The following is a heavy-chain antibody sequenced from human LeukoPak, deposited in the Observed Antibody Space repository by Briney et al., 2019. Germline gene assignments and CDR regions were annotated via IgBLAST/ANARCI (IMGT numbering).Heavy chain of an antibody. CDR1: GFSFISYG. V-gene: IGHV3-30*18. CDR3: AKRPSDYGDYVTYFDY. D-gene: IGHD4-17*01. Sequence: GSLRLSCAASGFSFISYGMRWVRQAPGKGLEWVGVISDDGRRKDYADSVRGRFTISRDNSKDTLYLQMNSLRAEDTAVYYCAKRPSDYGDYVTYFDYWGQGTLVTVSS. J-gene: IGHJ4*02. CDR2: ISDDGRRK.